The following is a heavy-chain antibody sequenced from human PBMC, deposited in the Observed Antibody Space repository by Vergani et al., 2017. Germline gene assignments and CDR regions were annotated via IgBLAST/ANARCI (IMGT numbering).Heavy chain of an antibody. J-gene: IGHJ6*03. V-gene: IGHV4-61*02. Sequence: QVQLQESGPGLVKPSQTLSLTCTVSGGPISSGSYYWSWIRQPAGKGLEWIGRIYTSGSTNYNPSLKSRVTMSVDTSKNQFSLKLSSVTAADTAVYYCARDTVANYYYYYMDVWGKGTTVTVSS. CDR2: IYTSGST. D-gene: IGHD4-11*01. CDR1: GGPISSGSYY. CDR3: ARDTVANYYYYYMDV.